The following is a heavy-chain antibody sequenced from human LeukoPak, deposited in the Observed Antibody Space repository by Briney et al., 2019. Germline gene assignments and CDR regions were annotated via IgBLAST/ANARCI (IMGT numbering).Heavy chain of an antibody. J-gene: IGHJ3*02. CDR2: ISGSGGST. V-gene: IGHV3-23*01. Sequence: GGSLRLSCAAPGFTFSSYAMSWVRQAPGKGLEWVSAISGSGGSTYYADSVKGRFAISRDNSKNTLYLQMNSLRAEDTAVYYCAKTRRITMIVVAKGDAFDIWGQGTMVTVSS. CDR1: GFTFSSYA. D-gene: IGHD3-22*01. CDR3: AKTRRITMIVVAKGDAFDI.